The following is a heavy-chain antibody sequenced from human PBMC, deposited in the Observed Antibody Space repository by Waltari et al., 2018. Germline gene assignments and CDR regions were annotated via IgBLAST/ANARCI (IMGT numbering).Heavy chain of an antibody. D-gene: IGHD6-6*01. Sequence: QVQLVQSGSELKKPGASVKVSCKASGYTFTRYAMTWVRQAPGQGLEWMGWINTNTGNPTYAQGFTGRFVFSLDTSVSTAYLQISSLKAEDTAVYYCARGPTSSNPYYYYGMDVWGQGTTVTVSS. CDR3: ARGPTSSNPYYYYGMDV. V-gene: IGHV7-4-1*02. CDR1: GYTFTRYA. J-gene: IGHJ6*02. CDR2: INTNTGNP.